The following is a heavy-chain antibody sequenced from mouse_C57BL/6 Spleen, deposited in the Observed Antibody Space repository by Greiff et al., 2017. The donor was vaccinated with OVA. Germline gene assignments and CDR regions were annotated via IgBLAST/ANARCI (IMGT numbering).Heavy chain of an antibody. J-gene: IGHJ2*01. Sequence: VQLQQSGPELVKPGASVKIPCKASGYTFTDYNMDWVKQSHGKSLEWIGDINPNNGGTIYNQKFKGKATLTVAKSSSTAYMELRSLTSEDTAVYDCAREAAVSSPGYFDYWGQGTTLTVSS. CDR3: AREAAVSSPGYFDY. V-gene: IGHV1-18*01. CDR2: INPNNGGT. D-gene: IGHD6-1*01. CDR1: GYTFTDYN.